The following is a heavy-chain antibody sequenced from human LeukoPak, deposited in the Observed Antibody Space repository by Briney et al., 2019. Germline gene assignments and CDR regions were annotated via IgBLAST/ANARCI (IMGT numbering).Heavy chain of an antibody. CDR2: ISSSSSYI. V-gene: IGHV3-21*01. Sequence: GGSLRLSCAASGFTFSSYSMNWVRQAPGKGLEWVSSISSSSSYIYYADSAKGRFTISRDNAKNSLYLQMNSLRAEDTAVYYCARPTFGWCDFDYWGQGTLVTVSS. CDR1: GFTFSSYS. J-gene: IGHJ4*02. CDR3: ARPTFGWCDFDY. D-gene: IGHD3-16*01.